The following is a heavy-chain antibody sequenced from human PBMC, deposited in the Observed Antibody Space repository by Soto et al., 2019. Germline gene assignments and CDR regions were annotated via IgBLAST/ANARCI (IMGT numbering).Heavy chain of an antibody. J-gene: IGHJ6*02. CDR3: AGYGSGSYDYYYYGMDV. D-gene: IGHD3-10*01. V-gene: IGHV1-69*02. CDR1: GGTFSSYS. Sequence: SVKVSCKASGGTFSSYSISCVRQAPGQGLEWMGRIIPILGIANYAQKFQGRVTITADKSTSTAYMELSSLRSEDTAVYYCAGYGSGSYDYYYYGMDVWGQGTTVTVSS. CDR2: IIPILGIA.